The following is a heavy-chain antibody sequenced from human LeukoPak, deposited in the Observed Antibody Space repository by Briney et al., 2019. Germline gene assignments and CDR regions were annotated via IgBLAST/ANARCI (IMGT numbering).Heavy chain of an antibody. D-gene: IGHD6-13*01. J-gene: IGHJ4*02. Sequence: SETLSLTCAVYGGSFSGYYWSWIRQPPGKGLEWIGGINHSGSTNYNPSLKSRVTISVDTSKNQFSLKLSSVTAADMAVYYCASRNRAAAGPFDYWGQGTLVTVSS. V-gene: IGHV4-34*01. CDR1: GGSFSGYY. CDR3: ASRNRAAAGPFDY. CDR2: INHSGST.